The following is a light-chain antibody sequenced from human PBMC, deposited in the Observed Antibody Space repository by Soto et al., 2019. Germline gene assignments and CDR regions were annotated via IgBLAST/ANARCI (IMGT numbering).Light chain of an antibody. CDR2: EVS. CDR3: SSYTSSSTYV. J-gene: IGLJ1*01. CDR1: SSDVGSYNR. Sequence: QSVLTQPPSVSGSPGQSVTISCTGTSSDVGSYNRVSWYQQPPGTAPKLMIYEVSNRPSGVPDRLSGSKSGNTASLTFSGLQAEDEADYYCSSYTSSSTYVFGTGTKVTVL. V-gene: IGLV2-18*02.